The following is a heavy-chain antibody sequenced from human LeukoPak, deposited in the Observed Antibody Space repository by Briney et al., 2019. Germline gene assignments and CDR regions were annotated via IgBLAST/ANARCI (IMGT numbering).Heavy chain of an antibody. V-gene: IGHV3-21*01. Sequence: GGSLRLSCAASGFTFSTSAMNWVRQAPGKGLEWVSSISSSGSYLYYADSLKGRFTISRDNAKNSLFLQLNSLGAEDTAVYYCARGIFGVVNPVDYWGQGTLVTVSS. J-gene: IGHJ4*02. CDR3: ARGIFGVVNPVDY. CDR2: ISSSGSYL. CDR1: GFTFSTSA. D-gene: IGHD3-3*01.